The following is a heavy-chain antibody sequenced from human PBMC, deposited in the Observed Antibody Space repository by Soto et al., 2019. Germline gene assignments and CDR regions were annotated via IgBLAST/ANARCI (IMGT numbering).Heavy chain of an antibody. CDR3: ATELRYLEWFTRPDY. D-gene: IGHD3-3*01. Sequence: EAQLVESGGGWVQPGGSLRRSCAASGFAFGSYAMNWVRQAPGKGLEWVSAVTSGGTTYYADSMGGRFTISRDNSKNTLYLQMHSLRGEDTAVYYCATELRYLEWFTRPDYWGQGTLVTVSS. J-gene: IGHJ4*02. CDR1: GFAFGSYA. CDR2: VTSGGTT. V-gene: IGHV3-23*04.